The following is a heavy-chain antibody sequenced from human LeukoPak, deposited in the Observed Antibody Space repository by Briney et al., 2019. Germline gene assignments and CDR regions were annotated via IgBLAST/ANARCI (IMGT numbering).Heavy chain of an antibody. CDR1: GLTFSSYW. J-gene: IGHJ6*03. V-gene: IGHV3-74*01. CDR2: INSDGSST. CDR3: AREGRIQNYYYYMDV. Sequence: GGSLRLSCAASGLTFSSYWMHWVRQAPGKGLVWVSRINSDGSSTSYADSVKGRFTISRDNAKNTLYLQMNSLRAEDTAVYYCAREGRIQNYYYYMDVWGKGTTVTVSS.